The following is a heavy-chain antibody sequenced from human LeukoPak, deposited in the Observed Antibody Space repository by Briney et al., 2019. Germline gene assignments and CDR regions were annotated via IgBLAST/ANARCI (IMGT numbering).Heavy chain of an antibody. D-gene: IGHD3-10*01. J-gene: IGHJ6*03. Sequence: GGSLRLSCAASGFTLSSYWMHWVRQAPGKGLVWVSRIKTDGSSTSYADSVKGRFTISRDNAKNTLYLQMNSLRAEDTAVYYCARENGGNYYASGSLTYYYYMDVWGKGTTVTVSS. CDR1: GFTLSSYW. CDR3: ARENGGNYYASGSLTYYYYMDV. CDR2: IKTDGSST. V-gene: IGHV3-74*01.